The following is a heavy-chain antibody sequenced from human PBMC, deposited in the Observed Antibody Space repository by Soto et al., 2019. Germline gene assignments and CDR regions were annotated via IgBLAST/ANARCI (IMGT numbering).Heavy chain of an antibody. CDR2: IRSSSTNI. Sequence: GGSLRLSCAASGFTFSNYSMNWVRQAPGKGLEWVSFIRSSSTNIHYADSVKGRFTISRDNAKNSLFLQMNSLRAEDTAVYYCARDRGYDAHDYYYNAMDVWGQGTTVTVSS. CDR3: ARDRGYDAHDYYYNAMDV. CDR1: GFTFSNYS. V-gene: IGHV3-21*01. D-gene: IGHD2-15*01. J-gene: IGHJ6*02.